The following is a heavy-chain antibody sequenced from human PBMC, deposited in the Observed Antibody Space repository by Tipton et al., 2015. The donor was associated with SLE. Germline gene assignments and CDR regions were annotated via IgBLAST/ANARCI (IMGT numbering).Heavy chain of an antibody. Sequence: SLRLSCAASGFTFSSYEMNWVRQAPGKGLEWVSYISSSGSTIYYADSVKGRFTISRDNSKNTLYLQMNSLRAEDTAVYYCARDWYSSSSSDYWGQGTLVTVSS. J-gene: IGHJ4*02. CDR3: ARDWYSSSSSDY. V-gene: IGHV3-48*03. D-gene: IGHD6-6*01. CDR2: ISSSGSTI. CDR1: GFTFSSYE.